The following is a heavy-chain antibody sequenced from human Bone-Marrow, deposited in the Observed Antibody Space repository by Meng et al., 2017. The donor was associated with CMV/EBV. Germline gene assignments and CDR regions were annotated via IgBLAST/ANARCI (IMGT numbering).Heavy chain of an antibody. Sequence: GGSLRLSCAASGFTFSSYAMTWVRQAPGKGLEWVSLIYSGGSSTYYADSVKGRFTISRDNSKNTLYFQLDSLRPEDTAMYYCAMIVVRGGGDAFDTWGQGTRVTGSS. CDR3: AMIVVRGGGDAFDT. CDR2: IYSGGSST. CDR1: GFTFSSYA. D-gene: IGHD3-10*01. V-gene: IGHV3-23*03. J-gene: IGHJ3*02.